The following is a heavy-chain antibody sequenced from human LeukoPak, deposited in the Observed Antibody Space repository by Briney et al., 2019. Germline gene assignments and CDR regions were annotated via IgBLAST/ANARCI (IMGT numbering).Heavy chain of an antibody. CDR1: GYSFTSYC. Sequence: KPGESLKISCKGSGYSFTSYCIGWLRQMPGKGLESMGIIYPGDSDTIYSPSFQGQVTISADKSISTGYLQWSSLKASDTAMYYCARHYYGSGRQNGIIDYWGQGTLVTVSS. V-gene: IGHV5-51*01. J-gene: IGHJ4*02. D-gene: IGHD3-10*01. CDR2: IYPGDSDT. CDR3: ARHYYGSGRQNGIIDY.